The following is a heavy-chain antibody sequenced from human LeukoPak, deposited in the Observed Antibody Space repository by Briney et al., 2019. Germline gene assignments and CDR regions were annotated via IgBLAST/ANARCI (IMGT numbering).Heavy chain of an antibody. Sequence: ASVKVSCKASGYSFSGYYIHWVRQAPGQGLEWMGWLNPNNGGTNYAQKLQGRLTMTRDTSISTTYMELSRLRSDDTALYYCVRSYGSGRRDAFDIWGQGTTVTVTS. D-gene: IGHD3-10*01. J-gene: IGHJ3*02. CDR3: VRSYGSGRRDAFDI. V-gene: IGHV1-2*02. CDR1: GYSFSGYY. CDR2: LNPNNGGT.